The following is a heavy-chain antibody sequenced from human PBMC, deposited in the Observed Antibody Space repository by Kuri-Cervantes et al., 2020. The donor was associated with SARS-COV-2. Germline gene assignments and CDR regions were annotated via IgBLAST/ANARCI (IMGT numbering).Heavy chain of an antibody. CDR1: GFTFSDYY. Sequence: GESLKISCAASGFTFSDYYMSWIRQAPGKGLEWVSYISSSGSTIYYADSVKGRFTISRDNAKNSLYLQMNSLRAEDTAVYYCAGDHRSVPAQSFFDSWGLGTLVTVSS. CDR2: ISSSGSTI. V-gene: IGHV3-11*04. D-gene: IGHD6-19*01. J-gene: IGHJ4*02. CDR3: AGDHRSVPAQSFFDS.